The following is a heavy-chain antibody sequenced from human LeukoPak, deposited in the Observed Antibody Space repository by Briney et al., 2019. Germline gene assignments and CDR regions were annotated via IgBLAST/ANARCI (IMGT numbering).Heavy chain of an antibody. Sequence: GGSLRLSCAASGFTFSSYAMSWVRQAPGKGLEWVSAISGSGGSTYYADSVKGRFTISRDNSKNTLYLQMNSRRAEDTAVYYCAKDLGITMIVVVTGYFDYWGQGTLVTVSS. V-gene: IGHV3-23*01. D-gene: IGHD3-22*01. J-gene: IGHJ4*02. CDR2: ISGSGGST. CDR1: GFTFSSYA. CDR3: AKDLGITMIVVVTGYFDY.